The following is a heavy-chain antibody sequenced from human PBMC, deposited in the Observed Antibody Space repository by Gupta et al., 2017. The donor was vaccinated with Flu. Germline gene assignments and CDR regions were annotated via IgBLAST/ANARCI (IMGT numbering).Heavy chain of an antibody. V-gene: IGHV3-30*18. CDR3: AKDSRGGRYFYGLDV. CDR1: GFTFNKSG. J-gene: IGHJ6*02. D-gene: IGHD3-16*01. CDR2: ISYDGSNK. Sequence: QGQLVESGGGVVQPGPSLRLAGAASGFTFNKSGMHWVRQAPGKGLEWVAVISYDGSNKYYPDSVKGRFTISRDNSKTTVYLLLNSLTIEDTALYYCAKDSRGGRYFYGLDVWGQGTPVTVSS.